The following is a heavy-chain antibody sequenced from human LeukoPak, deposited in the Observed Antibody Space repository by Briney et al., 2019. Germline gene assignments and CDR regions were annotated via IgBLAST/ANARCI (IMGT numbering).Heavy chain of an antibody. V-gene: IGHV3-23*05. Sequence: GRSLRLSCAASGFIFTTYAMGWVRQLPGKGLEWVSSVSSSGSDTYYTSSVKGRFTISRDNSKNTLYLQVNSLRVEDTAVYYCARRVLGAVGYFDYWGQGALVTVSS. D-gene: IGHD4-23*01. J-gene: IGHJ4*02. CDR1: GFIFTTYA. CDR3: ARRVLGAVGYFDY. CDR2: VSSSGSDT.